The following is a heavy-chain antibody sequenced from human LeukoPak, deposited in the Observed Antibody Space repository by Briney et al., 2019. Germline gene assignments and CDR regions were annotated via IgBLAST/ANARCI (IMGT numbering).Heavy chain of an antibody. Sequence: GGSLRLSCAASGFTFSSYSMNWVRQAPGKGLEWVSSISSSSSYIYYADSVRGRFTISRDNAKNSLYLQMNSLRAEDTAVYYCARDPAYYYDSSGYYFFDYWGQGTLVTVSS. CDR2: ISSSSSYI. V-gene: IGHV3-21*01. J-gene: IGHJ4*02. CDR3: ARDPAYYYDSSGYYFFDY. CDR1: GFTFSSYS. D-gene: IGHD3-22*01.